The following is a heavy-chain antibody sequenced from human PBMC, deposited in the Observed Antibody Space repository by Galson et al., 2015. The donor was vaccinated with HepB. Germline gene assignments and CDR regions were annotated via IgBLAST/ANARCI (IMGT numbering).Heavy chain of an antibody. CDR1: GFTFSNYG. CDR3: ARGPNYGDYVCDY. Sequence: SLRLSCAASGFTFSNYGMSWVRQAPGKGLEWLSVINNSGGSTFYADSAKGRFTISRDNSKNTLYLEMNRLRAEDTAVYYCARGPNYGDYVCDYWGQGILATVSS. V-gene: IGHV3-23*01. J-gene: IGHJ4*02. D-gene: IGHD4-17*01. CDR2: INNSGGST.